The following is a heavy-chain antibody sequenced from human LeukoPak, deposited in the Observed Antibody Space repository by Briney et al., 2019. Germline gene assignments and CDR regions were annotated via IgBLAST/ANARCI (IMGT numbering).Heavy chain of an antibody. CDR2: INSDGSST. V-gene: IGHV3-74*01. CDR3: AKVPKYDFWSGYYYFDY. CDR1: GFIFSSYW. D-gene: IGHD3-3*01. Sequence: GGSLRLSCAASGFIFSSYWMHWVRQAPGKGLVWVSRINSDGSSTSYADSVKGRFTISRDNAKNTLYLQMNSLRAEDTAVYYCAKVPKYDFWSGYYYFDYWGQGTLVTVSS. J-gene: IGHJ4*02.